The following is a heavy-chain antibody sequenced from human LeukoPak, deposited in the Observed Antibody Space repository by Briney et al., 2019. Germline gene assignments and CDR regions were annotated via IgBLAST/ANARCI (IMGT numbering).Heavy chain of an antibody. CDR3: AREDRTYYYGSGRESSGYYYMDV. V-gene: IGHV1-8*01. D-gene: IGHD3-10*01. J-gene: IGHJ6*03. Sequence: GASVKVSCKASGYTFTSYDINWVRQATGQGLEWMGWMNPNSGNTGYAQKFQGRVTMTRNTSISTAYMELSSPRSEYTALYYCAREDRTYYYGSGRESSGYYYMDVWGKGTTVTVSS. CDR2: MNPNSGNT. CDR1: GYTFTSYD.